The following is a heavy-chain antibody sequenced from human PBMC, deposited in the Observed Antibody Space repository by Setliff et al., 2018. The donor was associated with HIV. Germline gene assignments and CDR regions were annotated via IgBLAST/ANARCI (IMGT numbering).Heavy chain of an antibody. V-gene: IGHV1-46*01. CDR2: INPNGGST. CDR3: ASSNWQLVADH. J-gene: IGHJ5*02. D-gene: IGHD6-13*01. Sequence: ASVKVSCKASGYTFTDYYLHWVRQAPGQGPEWMGLINPNGGSTIYAQKFEDRLTVKSDTATTTLYMELRSLRFDDTAMYYCASSNWQLVADHWGQGTPVTVSS. CDR1: GYTFTDYY.